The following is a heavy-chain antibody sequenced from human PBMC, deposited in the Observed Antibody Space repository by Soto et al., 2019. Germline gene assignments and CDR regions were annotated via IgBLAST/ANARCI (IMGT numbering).Heavy chain of an antibody. CDR1: GGTFSSYT. V-gene: IGHV1-69*06. Sequence: SVKVSCKASGGTFSSYTISWVRQAPGQGLEWLGGIIPMFGTLYYAQKFQGRLAIAADSSTSTAYMELSTLRSDDTAVYYCARKVASSDDAFDIWG. CDR2: IIPMFGTL. J-gene: IGHJ3*02. D-gene: IGHD6-6*01. CDR3: ARKVASSDDAFDI.